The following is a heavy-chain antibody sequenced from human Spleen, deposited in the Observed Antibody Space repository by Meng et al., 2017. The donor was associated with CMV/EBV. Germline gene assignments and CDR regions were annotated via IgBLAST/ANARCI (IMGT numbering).Heavy chain of an antibody. V-gene: IGHV3-30*02. J-gene: IGHJ4*02. CDR1: GFRFSSSG. CDR2: IRFDGSYK. D-gene: IGHD2-2*01. Sequence: GESLKISCAASGFRFSSSGMHWLRQAPGKGLEWMAFIRFDGSYKSYADSVKGRFAISRDNAKNSLYLQMNSLRAEDTAVYYCARDGGGIIVPAADDYWGQGTLVTVSS. CDR3: ARDGGGIIVPAADDY.